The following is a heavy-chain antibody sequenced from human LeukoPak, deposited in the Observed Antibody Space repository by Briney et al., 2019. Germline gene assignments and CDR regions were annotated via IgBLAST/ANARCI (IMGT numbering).Heavy chain of an antibody. CDR2: IRSKANDHAT. CDR3: TRRLMTTVSDY. D-gene: IGHD4-17*01. Sequence: GGSLRLSCAASGFTFSGSAMHWVRQSPGKGLEWVGRIRSKANDHATAYAASVRGRFTISRDDSKNTAYLQMNSLKTEDTAVYYCTRRLMTTVSDYWGQGTLVTVSS. V-gene: IGHV3-73*01. J-gene: IGHJ4*02. CDR1: GFTFSGSA.